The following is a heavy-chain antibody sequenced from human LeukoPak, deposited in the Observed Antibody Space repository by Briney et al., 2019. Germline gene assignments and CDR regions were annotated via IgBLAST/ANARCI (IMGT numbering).Heavy chain of an antibody. J-gene: IGHJ4*02. Sequence: SETLSLTCTVSGGSISSSSYYWGWIRQPPGKGLEWIGNIYYTGSTYYNPSLKSRVTISVDTSKNQFSLKLSSVTAADTAVYYCASRAAAGINLFDYWGQGTLVTVSS. CDR1: GGSISSSSYY. CDR2: IYYTGST. D-gene: IGHD6-13*01. V-gene: IGHV4-39*01. CDR3: ASRAAAGINLFDY.